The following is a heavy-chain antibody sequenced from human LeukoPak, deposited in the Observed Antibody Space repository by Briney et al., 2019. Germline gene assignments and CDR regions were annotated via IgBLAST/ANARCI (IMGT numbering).Heavy chain of an antibody. V-gene: IGHV3-7*01. CDR3: ARWANSIDY. CDR2: INHNGSEA. Sequence: AGGSLRVFCAASGFSFSGYWMSWVRQAPGKGLELVANINHNGSEAFYADSVRGRFTISRDNAKNSQYLQKNSLRVEDTAVYYCARWANSIDYWGQGALVTVSS. J-gene: IGHJ4*02. D-gene: IGHD5-18*01. CDR1: GFSFSGYW.